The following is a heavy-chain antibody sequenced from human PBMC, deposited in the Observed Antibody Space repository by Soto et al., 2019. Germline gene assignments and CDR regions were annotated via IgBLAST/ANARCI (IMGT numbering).Heavy chain of an antibody. CDR3: ARGLYSDDK. V-gene: IGHV1-46*01. CDR1: GYIFTNYY. J-gene: IGHJ4*02. CDR2: INPNGGST. D-gene: IGHD2-21*01. Sequence: ASVKVSCKASGYIFTNYYIHWVRQAPGQGLEWMAIINPNGGSTNCAQEFQGRITLTRDTSTSTVYMDLSSLTSEDTAVYYCARGLYSDDKGGQGTLVTVSS.